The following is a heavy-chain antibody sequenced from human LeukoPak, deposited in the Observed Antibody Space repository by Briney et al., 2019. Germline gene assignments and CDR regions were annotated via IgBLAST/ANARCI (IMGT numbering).Heavy chain of an antibody. D-gene: IGHD6-19*01. CDR3: ARRGGSNGWGDFDI. CDR1: GFTFSSYA. V-gene: IGHV3-23*01. CDR2: ISGSSDNT. J-gene: IGHJ3*02. Sequence: GGSLRLSCAASGFTFSSYAMSWVRQAPGKGLAWVSSISGSSDNTFYTDSVKGRFTISRDNSRSTLYLQMNSLSREDMALYYCARRGGSNGWGDFDIWGQGTMVTVSS.